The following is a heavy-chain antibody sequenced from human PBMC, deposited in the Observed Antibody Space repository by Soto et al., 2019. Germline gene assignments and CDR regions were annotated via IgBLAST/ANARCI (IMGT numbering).Heavy chain of an antibody. CDR2: ISGSGGST. CDR1: GFTFSNYA. CDR3: AKDRMITFGGVIDQATFDY. J-gene: IGHJ4*02. D-gene: IGHD3-16*02. V-gene: IGHV3-23*01. Sequence: SGFTFSNYAMNWVRQAPGKGLEWVSLISGSGGSTYYADSVKGRFTISRDNSKNTLYLQMNSLRAEDTAVYYRAKDRMITFGGVIDQATFDYWGQGTLVTVSS.